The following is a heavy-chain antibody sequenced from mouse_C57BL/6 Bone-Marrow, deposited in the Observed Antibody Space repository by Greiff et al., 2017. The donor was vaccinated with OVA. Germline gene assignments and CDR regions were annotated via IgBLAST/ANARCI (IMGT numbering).Heavy chain of an antibody. V-gene: IGHV1-39*01. CDR1: GYSFTDYN. CDR3: ARPGYGSSHWYFDV. D-gene: IGHD1-1*01. Sequence: EVKLQESGPELVKPGASVKISCKASGYSFTDYNMNWVKQSNGKSLEWIGVINPNYGTTSYNQKFKGKATLTVDQSSSTAYMQLNSLTSEDSAVYYCARPGYGSSHWYFDVWGTGTTVTVSS. J-gene: IGHJ1*03. CDR2: INPNYGTT.